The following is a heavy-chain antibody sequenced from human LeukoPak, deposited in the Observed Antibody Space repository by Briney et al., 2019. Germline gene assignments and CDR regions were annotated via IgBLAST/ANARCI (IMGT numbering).Heavy chain of an antibody. CDR2: INPNSGGT. D-gene: IGHD5-18*01. CDR1: GYTFTGYY. CDR3: AREEDMDTAMVTDY. Sequence: ASVKVSCKASGYTFTGYYMHWVRQAPGQGLEWMGWINPNSGGTNYAQKFQGRVTMTRDTSISTAYMELSRLRSDDTAVYYCAREEDMDTAMVTDYWGQGTLVTVSS. V-gene: IGHV1-2*02. J-gene: IGHJ4*02.